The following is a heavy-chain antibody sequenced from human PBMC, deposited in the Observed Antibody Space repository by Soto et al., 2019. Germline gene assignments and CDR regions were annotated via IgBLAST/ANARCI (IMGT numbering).Heavy chain of an antibody. CDR3: TALHDFWSGLDY. V-gene: IGHV3-15*07. J-gene: IGHJ4*02. Sequence: EVQLVESGGGLVKPGGSLRLSCAASGFTFSNAWMNWVRQAPGKGLEWVGRIKSKTDGGTTDYAAPVKGRFTISRDDSKNTLYLHMNSLKTEDTAVYYCTALHDFWSGLDYWGQGTLVTVSS. CDR1: GFTFSNAW. CDR2: IKSKTDGGTT. D-gene: IGHD3-3*01.